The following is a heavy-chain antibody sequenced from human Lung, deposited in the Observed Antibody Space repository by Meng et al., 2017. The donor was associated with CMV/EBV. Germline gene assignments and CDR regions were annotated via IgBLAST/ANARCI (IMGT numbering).Heavy chain of an antibody. V-gene: IGHV3-49*04. Sequence: GESLKISCTASGFTFGDYAMSWVRQAPGKGLEWVGCIRSKAYGGTTEYAASVKGRFTISRDDSKSMAYLQMNSLKTEDTAVYYCTLVNYYFGMDVWGQGTTVTVSS. J-gene: IGHJ6*02. CDR3: TLVNYYFGMDV. D-gene: IGHD3-9*01. CDR2: IRSKAYGGTT. CDR1: GFTFGDYA.